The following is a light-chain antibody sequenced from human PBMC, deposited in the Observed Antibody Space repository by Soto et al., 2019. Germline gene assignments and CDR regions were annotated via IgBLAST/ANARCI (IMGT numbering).Light chain of an antibody. CDR2: EVS. CDR1: SSDVGGYNY. Sequence: QSALTQPPSASGSPGQSVTISCTGTSSDVGGYNYVSWYQQHPGKAPKLMIYEVSKRPSGVPDRFSGSKSGNTASLTLSGLQAEDEADYYCSSYAGSNNYVFGTGTKLTVL. J-gene: IGLJ1*01. V-gene: IGLV2-8*01. CDR3: SSYAGSNNYV.